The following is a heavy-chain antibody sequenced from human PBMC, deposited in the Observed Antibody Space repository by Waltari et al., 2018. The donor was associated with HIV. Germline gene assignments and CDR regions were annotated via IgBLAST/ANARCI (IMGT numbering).Heavy chain of an antibody. CDR3: AKDHSSCVGATCLAMHV. J-gene: IGHJ6*01. CDR2: IAANGGAT. CDR1: GFTFSGFA. D-gene: IGHD2-2*01. V-gene: IGHV3-23*01. Sequence: EAQLLESGGGLVQPGGSLRLSCAPSGFTFSGFAMSWVRQAPGKGLEWISTIAANGGATWYADSVKGRFFISRDNSKNTFFVQMNSLTVEDTATYYCAKDHSSCVGATCLAMHVWGQGTTVIVSS.